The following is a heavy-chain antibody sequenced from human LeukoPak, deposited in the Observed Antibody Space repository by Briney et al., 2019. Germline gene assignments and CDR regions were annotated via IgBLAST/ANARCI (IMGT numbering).Heavy chain of an antibody. V-gene: IGHV1-2*06. CDR3: ARVHYYYYYMDV. J-gene: IGHJ6*03. CDR2: INPNSGGT. Sequence: ASVKVSCKASGYTFTGYYMHWVRQAPGQGLEWMGRINPNSGGTNYAQKFQGRVTMTRDTSISTAYMELSRLRSEDTAVYYCARVHYYYYYMDVWGKGTTVTVSS. CDR1: GYTFTGYY.